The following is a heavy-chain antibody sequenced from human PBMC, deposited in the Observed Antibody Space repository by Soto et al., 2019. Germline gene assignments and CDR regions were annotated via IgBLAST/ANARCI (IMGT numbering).Heavy chain of an antibody. D-gene: IGHD3-22*01. J-gene: IGHJ4*02. CDR3: ARNYYDYSGYFYVDY. V-gene: IGHV3-33*01. CDR1: GFTFSSYG. Sequence: QVQLVESGGGVVQPGRSLRLSCAASGFTFSSYGMHWVRQAPGKGLEWVAVIWYDGSNKYYADSLKGRFTISRDNSKKTPYLQVNSLRAEEKAVYFWARNYYDYSGYFYVDYWGQGTLVTVSS. CDR2: IWYDGSNK.